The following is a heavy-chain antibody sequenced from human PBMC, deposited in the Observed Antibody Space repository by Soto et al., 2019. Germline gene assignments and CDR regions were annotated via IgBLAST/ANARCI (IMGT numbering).Heavy chain of an antibody. Sequence: QVQLVESGGGVVQPGRSLRLSCAASGFTFSSYGMHWVRQAPGKGLEWVAVIWYDGSNKYYADSVKGRFTISRDNSKNTLYLQMNSLRAEDTAVYYCAAGGVLVFGSLDYWGQGTLVTVSS. CDR3: AAGGVLVFGSLDY. J-gene: IGHJ4*02. CDR1: GFTFSSYG. D-gene: IGHD3-3*01. CDR2: IWYDGSNK. V-gene: IGHV3-33*01.